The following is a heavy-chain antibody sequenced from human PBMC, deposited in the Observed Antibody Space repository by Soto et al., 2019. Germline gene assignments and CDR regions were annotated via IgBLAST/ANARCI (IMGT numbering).Heavy chain of an antibody. CDR2: INPSGGST. Sequence: ASVKVSCKASGYTFTSYYMHWVRQAPGQGLEWMGIINPSGGSTSYAQKFQGRVTMTRDTSTSTVYMELSSLRSEDTAVYYCAKDPGFSSSWLHNSPSWFDPWGQGTLVTVSS. CDR3: AKDPGFSSSWLHNSPSWFDP. D-gene: IGHD6-13*01. J-gene: IGHJ5*02. CDR1: GYTFTSYY. V-gene: IGHV1-46*01.